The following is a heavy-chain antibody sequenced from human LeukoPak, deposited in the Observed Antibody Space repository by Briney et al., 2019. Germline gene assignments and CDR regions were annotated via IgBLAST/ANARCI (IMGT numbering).Heavy chain of an antibody. D-gene: IGHD6-13*01. V-gene: IGHV3-20*01. Sequence: GGSLRLSCAASGFTFSSYAMSWVRQAPGKGLEWVSGINWNGGSTGYADSVKGRFTISRDNAKNSLYLQMNSLRAEDTALYHCARAYYSSSWYVFDYWGQGTLVTVSS. CDR1: GFTFSSYA. CDR2: INWNGGST. J-gene: IGHJ4*02. CDR3: ARAYYSSSWYVFDY.